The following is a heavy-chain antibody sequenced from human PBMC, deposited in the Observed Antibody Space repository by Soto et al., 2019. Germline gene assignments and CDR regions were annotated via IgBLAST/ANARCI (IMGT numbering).Heavy chain of an antibody. CDR1: CRSISNYY. Sequence: SDTLSLTCTFSCRSISNYYWTWIRQSPGKGLEWIGYMYNTGSTVYNPSFKSRVTISVDTSKNQFSLKLNSVTAADTAVYYCARDLWGYYCYPLDVWGQGTTVT. CDR3: ARDLWGYYCYPLDV. V-gene: IGHV4-59*01. D-gene: IGHD3-22*01. CDR2: MYNTGST. J-gene: IGHJ6*02.